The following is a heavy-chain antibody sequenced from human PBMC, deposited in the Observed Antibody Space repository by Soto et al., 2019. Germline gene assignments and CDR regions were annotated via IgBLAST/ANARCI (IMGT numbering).Heavy chain of an antibody. Sequence: GSLRLSCVASGFTFSTSVMHWVRQPPGKGLEWVALISNDGDEKYYGDSVEGRFSISRDNSKNTLYLQMSSLRAEDTAVYFCAKARVRIAGADSFDHWGRGTLVTVSS. CDR3: AKARVRIAGADSFDH. CDR2: ISNDGDEK. CDR1: GFTFSTSV. D-gene: IGHD1-26*01. J-gene: IGHJ4*02. V-gene: IGHV3-30*18.